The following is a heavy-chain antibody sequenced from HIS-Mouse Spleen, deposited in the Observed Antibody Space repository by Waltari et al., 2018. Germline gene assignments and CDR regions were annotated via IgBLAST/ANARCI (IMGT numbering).Heavy chain of an antibody. Sequence: QVQLVESGGGWVQPGRSLRLSCAASGFPFSSYGMHWVRQAPGKGLEWVAVISYDGSNKYYADSVKGRFTISRDNSKNTLYLQMNSLRAEDTAVYYCAKDKHHAFDYWGQGTLVTVSS. CDR1: GFPFSSYG. CDR2: ISYDGSNK. J-gene: IGHJ4*02. CDR3: AKDKHHAFDY. V-gene: IGHV3-30*18.